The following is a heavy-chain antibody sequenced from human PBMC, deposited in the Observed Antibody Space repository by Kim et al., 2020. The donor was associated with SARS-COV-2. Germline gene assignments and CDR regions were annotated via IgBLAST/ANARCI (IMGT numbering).Heavy chain of an antibody. CDR2: L. CDR3: ARGRSYEPFDY. D-gene: IGHD3-16*01. V-gene: IGHV3-48*01. Sequence: LHYPDSVKGRFTISRDTATDSLDLQMNRLRAEDTAVYYCARGRSYEPFDYWGQGTLVTVSS. J-gene: IGHJ4*02.